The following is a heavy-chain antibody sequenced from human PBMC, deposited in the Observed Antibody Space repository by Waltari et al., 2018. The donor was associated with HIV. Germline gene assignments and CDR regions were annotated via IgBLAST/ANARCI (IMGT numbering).Heavy chain of an antibody. J-gene: IGHJ5*02. CDR2: INPNSGGT. CDR1: GYTFTAYY. V-gene: IGHV1-2*06. Sequence: QVQLVQSWAEVKKHTSSVTVSCEASGYTFTAYYMPWARQAPGKGLEWMGRINPNSGGTNYAKKFQGRVTMTRDTSISTAYMELSRLRSDDTAVYYCARDHCSINNCYPGVWFDPWGQGTLVSVSS. CDR3: ARDHCSINNCYPGVWFDP. D-gene: IGHD2-2*01.